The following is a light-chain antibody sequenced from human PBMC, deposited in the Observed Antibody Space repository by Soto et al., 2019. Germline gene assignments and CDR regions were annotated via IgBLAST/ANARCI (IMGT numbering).Light chain of an antibody. CDR3: QQYNNAPRT. V-gene: IGKV1-27*01. J-gene: IGKJ1*01. CDR1: QGISNY. Sequence: DIQMTQSPSSLSASVGDTVTITCRASQGISNYLAWYQQKPGQVPNLLIYAASTLQSGVPSRFSGSGSGTDFTLTISSVRPEDVATYYCQQYNNAPRTFGHGTKVEI. CDR2: AAS.